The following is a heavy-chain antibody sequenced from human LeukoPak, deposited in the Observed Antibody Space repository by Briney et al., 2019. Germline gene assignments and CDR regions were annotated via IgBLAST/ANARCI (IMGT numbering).Heavy chain of an antibody. CDR2: ISYDGSNR. D-gene: IGHD4-17*01. Sequence: GGSLRLSCAASGFTFSSYAMHWVRQAPGKGLEWVAVISYDGSNRYYADSVKGRFTISRDNSKNTLYLQMNSLRAEDTAVYYCARAPPYDYGDDVRNYYYNGMDVWGQGTSVTVSS. CDR3: ARAPPYDYGDDVRNYYYNGMDV. CDR1: GFTFSSYA. V-gene: IGHV3-30*04. J-gene: IGHJ6*02.